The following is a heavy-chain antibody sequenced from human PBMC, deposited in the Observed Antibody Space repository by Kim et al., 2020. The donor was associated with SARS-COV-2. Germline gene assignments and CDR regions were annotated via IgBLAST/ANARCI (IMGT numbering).Heavy chain of an antibody. CDR2: IDPSDSYT. J-gene: IGHJ4*02. V-gene: IGHV5-10-1*01. CDR3: ARHIGYYYGSGSYYNNDY. D-gene: IGHD3-10*01. CDR1: GYSFTSYW. Sequence: GESLKISCKGSGYSFTSYWISWVRQMPGKGLEWMGRIDPSDSYTNYSPSFQGHVTISADKSISTAYLQWSSLKASDTAMYYCARHIGYYYGSGSYYNNDYWGQGTLVTVSS.